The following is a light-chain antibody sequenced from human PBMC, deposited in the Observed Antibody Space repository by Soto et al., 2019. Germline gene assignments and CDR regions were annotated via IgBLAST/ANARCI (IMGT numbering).Light chain of an antibody. CDR3: QQYGSSPRT. CDR2: GAS. CDR1: QSVSSY. V-gene: IGKV3-20*01. J-gene: IGKJ1*01. Sequence: IVLTQSPATLSVSPWERATLSCWASQSVSSYLAWYQQKPAQDPRLLIYGASSRATGIPARFSGSGSGTDFTLTTRRLEPEDFAVYYCQQYGSSPRTFGQGTKVDIK.